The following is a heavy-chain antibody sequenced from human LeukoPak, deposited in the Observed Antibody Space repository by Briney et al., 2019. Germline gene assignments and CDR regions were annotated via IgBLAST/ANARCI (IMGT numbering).Heavy chain of an antibody. CDR3: AKSRGSTLFDY. J-gene: IGHJ4*02. CDR1: GFTVSSNY. V-gene: IGHV3-23*01. Sequence: GGSLRLSCAASGFTVSSNYMSWVRQAPGKGLEWVSGISAGGDKTYYRDSVKGRITISRDNSKNTLYLQMNSLRAEDTAIYYCAKSRGSTLFDYWGQGTLVTVSS. CDR2: ISAGGDKT. D-gene: IGHD1-26*01.